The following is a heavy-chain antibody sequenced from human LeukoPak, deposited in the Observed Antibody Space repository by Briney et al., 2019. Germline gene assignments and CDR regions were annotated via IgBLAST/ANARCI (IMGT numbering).Heavy chain of an antibody. V-gene: IGHV3-23*01. D-gene: IGHD5-18*01. CDR3: AKGFREFDTSTSYSSFDT. CDR2: VSYIRVAT. CDR1: GFTLSRFA. J-gene: IGHJ3*02. Sequence: GGSLILSCAASGFTLSRFALSWVRLAPGKGLEWVSGVSYIRVATYYADSVKGRFTISRDDSQNILYLQMNGLRAEDTAVYFCAKGFREFDTSTSYSSFDTWGQGTMVTVSS.